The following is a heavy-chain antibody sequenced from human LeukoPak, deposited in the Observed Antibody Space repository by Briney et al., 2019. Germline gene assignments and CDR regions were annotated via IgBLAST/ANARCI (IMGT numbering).Heavy chain of an antibody. Sequence: GASVKVSCKASGYTFTGYYMHWVRQAPGQGLEWMGWINPNSGGTNYAQKFQGRVTMTRDTSISTAYMELSRLRSDDTAAYYCARDETSGIVGAHDYWGQGTLVTVSS. CDR2: INPNSGGT. CDR1: GYTFTGYY. V-gene: IGHV1-2*02. D-gene: IGHD1-26*01. J-gene: IGHJ4*02. CDR3: ARDETSGIVGAHDY.